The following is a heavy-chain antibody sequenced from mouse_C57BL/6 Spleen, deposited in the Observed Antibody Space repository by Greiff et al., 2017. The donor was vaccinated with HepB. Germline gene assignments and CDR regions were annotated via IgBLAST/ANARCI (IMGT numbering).Heavy chain of an antibody. D-gene: IGHD1-1*01. V-gene: IGHV5-4*01. CDR3: ARELDYYGSSPYFDY. CDR1: GFTFSSYA. Sequence: EVKLVESGGGLVKPGGSLKLSCAASGFTFSSYAMSWVRQTPEKRLEWVATISDGGSYTYYPDNVKGRFTISRDNAKNNLYLQMSHLKSEDTAMYYCARELDYYGSSPYFDYWGQGTTLTVSS. J-gene: IGHJ2*01. CDR2: ISDGGSYT.